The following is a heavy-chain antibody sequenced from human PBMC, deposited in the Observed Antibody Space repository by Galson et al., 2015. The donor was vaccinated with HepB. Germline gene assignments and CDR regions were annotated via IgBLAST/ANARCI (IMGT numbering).Heavy chain of an antibody. V-gene: IGHV1-69*13. J-gene: IGHJ5*02. CDR3: ASLINYDFQSINWFDP. D-gene: IGHD3-3*01. Sequence: SVKVSCKASGGTFSSYGISWVRQAPGQGLEWMGGIIPIFGTAHYAQKFQGRVTITADESTSTAYMELSSLRSEDTAVYYCASLINYDFQSINWFDPWGQGTLVTVSS. CDR1: GGTFSSYG. CDR2: IIPIFGTA.